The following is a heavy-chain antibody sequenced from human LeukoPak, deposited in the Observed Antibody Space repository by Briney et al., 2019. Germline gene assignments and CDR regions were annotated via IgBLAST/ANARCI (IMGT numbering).Heavy chain of an antibody. V-gene: IGHV1-69*13. Sequence: SVKVSCKASGGTFSSYAISWVRQAPGQGLEWMGGIIPIFGTANYAQKFQGRVTITADESTSTAYMELSSLTSEDTAVYYCARLSGIYDFWSGYYQDNWFDPWGQGTLVTVSS. J-gene: IGHJ5*02. CDR2: IIPIFGTA. CDR1: GGTFSSYA. D-gene: IGHD3-3*01. CDR3: ARLSGIYDFWSGYYQDNWFDP.